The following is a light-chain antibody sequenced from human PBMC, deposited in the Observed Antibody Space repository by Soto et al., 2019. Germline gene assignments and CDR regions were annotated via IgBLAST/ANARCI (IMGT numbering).Light chain of an antibody. Sequence: EMVLTQSPGTLSLSPGERATLSCRASQSLGSNYLAWYQQKPGQTPRLLLYAASNRAAGIPDRFSGSGSGTDFTLTVSRLEPEDFAVYYRQHYGVSPQTFGQGTKVEIK. V-gene: IGKV3-20*01. J-gene: IGKJ1*01. CDR1: QSLGSNY. CDR2: AAS. CDR3: QHYGVSPQT.